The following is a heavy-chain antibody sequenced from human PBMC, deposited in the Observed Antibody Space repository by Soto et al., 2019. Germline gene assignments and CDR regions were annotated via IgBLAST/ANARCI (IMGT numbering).Heavy chain of an antibody. Sequence: SETLSLTCAVYGGSFSGHYWTWIRQSPGEGLEWIGSVNYSGITYYNPSLESRVTISVDKSKNQFSLKLMSVSAADTAVYYCGRLEGLATISYYFDYWGQGALVTVSS. CDR2: VNYSGIT. D-gene: IGHD3-9*01. CDR3: GRLEGLATISYYFDY. J-gene: IGHJ4*02. CDR1: GGSFSGHY. V-gene: IGHV4-34*01.